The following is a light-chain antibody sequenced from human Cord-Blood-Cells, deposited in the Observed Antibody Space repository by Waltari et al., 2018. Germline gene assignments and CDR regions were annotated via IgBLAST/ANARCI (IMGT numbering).Light chain of an antibody. CDR2: DVS. J-gene: IGLJ2*01. Sequence: QSALTQPASVSGSPGQSITISCTGTSSAVGGSNNASWTQQHPGKAPTLMIYDVSNRPSGVSNHFSGSECGNTASLTIAGLHAEDEADYYCSSYTSSSTLVFGGGTKLTVL. CDR1: SSAVGGSNN. CDR3: SSYTSSSTLV. V-gene: IGLV2-14*01.